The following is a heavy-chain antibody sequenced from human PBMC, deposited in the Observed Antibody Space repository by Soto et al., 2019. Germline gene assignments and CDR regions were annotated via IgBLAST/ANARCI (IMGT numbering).Heavy chain of an antibody. V-gene: IGHV3-23*01. Sequence: EVQLLESGGGLVQPGGSLRLSCAASGFTFSSYAMSWVRQAPGKGLEWVAAISKGGDDTYYADSVKDRFTISRDNSKNTLSLQMNSLRAEDTAVYYCAKADVDWNDADAFDSWGQGTMVTVSS. CDR1: GFTFSSYA. CDR2: ISKGGDDT. J-gene: IGHJ3*02. D-gene: IGHD1-1*01. CDR3: AKADVDWNDADAFDS.